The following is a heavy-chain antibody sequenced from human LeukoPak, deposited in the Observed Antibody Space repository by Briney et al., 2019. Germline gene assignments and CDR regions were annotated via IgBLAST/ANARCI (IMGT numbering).Heavy chain of an antibody. D-gene: IGHD3-3*01. CDR1: GYTFTSYG. CDR2: ISAYNGNT. V-gene: IGHV1-18*01. Sequence: ASVKVSCKASGYTFTSYGISWVRQAPGQGLEWMGWISAYNGNTNYAQKLQGRVTMTTDTSTSTAYMEPRSLRSDDTAVYYCARRPFFWSGYADAFDIWGQGTMVTVSS. CDR3: ARRPFFWSGYADAFDI. J-gene: IGHJ3*02.